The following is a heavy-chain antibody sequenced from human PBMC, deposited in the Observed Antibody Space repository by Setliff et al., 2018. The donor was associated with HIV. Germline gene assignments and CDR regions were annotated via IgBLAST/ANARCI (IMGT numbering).Heavy chain of an antibody. Sequence: SETLSLTCTVSGGSISSEDYYWTWIRQPAGKTLEWIGRTSVSGSATYNPSLKSRVTISIAASKGQFSLRLHSVTAADTAVYYCARVPVAGTARGVFDIWGQGTMVTVSS. CDR2: TSVSGSA. D-gene: IGHD6-19*01. CDR3: ARVPVAGTARGVFDI. J-gene: IGHJ3*02. CDR1: GGSISSEDYY. V-gene: IGHV4-61*02.